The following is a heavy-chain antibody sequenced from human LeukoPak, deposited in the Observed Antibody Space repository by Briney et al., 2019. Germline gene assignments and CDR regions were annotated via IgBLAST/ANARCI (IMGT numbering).Heavy chain of an antibody. V-gene: IGHV4-34*01. D-gene: IGHD6-19*01. CDR1: GGSFSGYY. Sequence: PSETLSLTCAVYGGSFSGYYWTWIRQPPGKGLEWIGEVTHSGSTTYNPSLESRVTISVDTSKNQFSLKLTSVTAADTAVYYCARPFSSGWFLYWGQGALVTVSS. J-gene: IGHJ4*02. CDR2: VTHSGST. CDR3: ARPFSSGWFLY.